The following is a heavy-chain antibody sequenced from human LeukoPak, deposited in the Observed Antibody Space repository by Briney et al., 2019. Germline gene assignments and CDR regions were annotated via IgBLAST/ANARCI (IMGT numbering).Heavy chain of an antibody. D-gene: IGHD5-12*01. Sequence: GGSLRLSCAASGFTLSSYSMNWVRQAPRRGLEWVAVISYDGSNKYYADSVKGPFTISRDNSKNTLYLQMNSLRAEDTAVYYCAKDQYSGYDVGGAFDYWGQGTLVTVSS. V-gene: IGHV3-30*18. J-gene: IGHJ4*02. CDR3: AKDQYSGYDVGGAFDY. CDR2: ISYDGSNK. CDR1: GFTLSSYS.